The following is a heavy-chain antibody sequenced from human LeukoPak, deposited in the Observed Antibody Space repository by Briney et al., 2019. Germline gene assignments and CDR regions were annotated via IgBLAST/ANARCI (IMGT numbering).Heavy chain of an antibody. J-gene: IGHJ4*02. V-gene: IGHV3-15*01. CDR3: AKDSSGSLTFDY. Sequence: PGGSLRLSCAASGFTFSNAWMSWVRQAPGKGLEWVGRIKSKTDGGTTDYAAPVKGRFTISRDDSKNTLYLQMNSLKTEDTAVYYCAKDSSGSLTFDYWGQGTLVTVSS. CDR2: IKSKTDGGTT. D-gene: IGHD6-19*01. CDR1: GFTFSNAW.